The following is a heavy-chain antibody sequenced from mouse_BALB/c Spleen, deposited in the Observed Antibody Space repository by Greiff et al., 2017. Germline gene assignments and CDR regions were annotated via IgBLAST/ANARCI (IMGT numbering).Heavy chain of an antibody. D-gene: IGHD2-3*01. CDR1: GFTFSDYG. CDR2: ISNLAYSI. CDR3: ARLYEGYYFDD. V-gene: IGHV5-15*02. Sequence: EVTLVESGGGLVQPGGSRTLSCAASGFTFSDYGMAWVRQAPGKGPEWVAFISNLAYSIYYAGTVTGRFTISSENAKTTLYLEMSRLRSEDTAMYYGARLYEGYYFDDWGQGTTRTVSS. J-gene: IGHJ2*01.